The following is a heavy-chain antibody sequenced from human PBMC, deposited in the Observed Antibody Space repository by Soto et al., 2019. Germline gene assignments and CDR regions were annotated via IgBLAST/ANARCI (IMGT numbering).Heavy chain of an antibody. J-gene: IGHJ6*02. CDR3: SIAYCSSTSCYRGYYYYGMDV. V-gene: IGHV4-34*01. Sequence: QVQLQQWGAGLLKPSETLSLTCAVYGGSFSGYYWSWIRQPPGKGLEWIGEINHSGSTNYNPSLKSRVTISVDTSKIQFSLKLSSVTAADTAVYYCSIAYCSSTSCYRGYYYYGMDVWGQGTTVTVSS. CDR1: GGSFSGYY. CDR2: INHSGST. D-gene: IGHD2-2*02.